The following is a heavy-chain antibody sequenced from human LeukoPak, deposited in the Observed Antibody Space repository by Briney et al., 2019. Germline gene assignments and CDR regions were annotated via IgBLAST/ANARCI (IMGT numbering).Heavy chain of an antibody. D-gene: IGHD6-13*01. CDR1: GFTFSSYS. V-gene: IGHV3-48*01. CDR3: ARGLAAAGDAFDI. J-gene: IGHJ3*02. Sequence: GGSLRLSCAASGFTFSSYSMNWVRQAPGKGLEWVSYISSSSSTIYYADSVKGRFTISRDNAKNSLYLQMNSLRAEDTAVYYCARGLAAAGDAFDIWGQGTMVTVSS. CDR2: ISSSSSTI.